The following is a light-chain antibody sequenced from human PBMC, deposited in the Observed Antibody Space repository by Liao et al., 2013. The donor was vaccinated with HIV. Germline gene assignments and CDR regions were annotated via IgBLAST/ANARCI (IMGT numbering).Light chain of an antibody. CDR1: GLGDKY. Sequence: SYEMTQPPSVSVSPGQTASVTCSGDGLGDKYVSWYQQRPGHSPILVIYEDTKRPSGIPERFSGSNSGNTATLTISGTQAMDEADYYCQTWDSSTACVILGGGTKLTVL. CDR2: EDT. CDR3: QTWDSSTACVI. V-gene: IGLV3-1*01. J-gene: IGLJ2*01.